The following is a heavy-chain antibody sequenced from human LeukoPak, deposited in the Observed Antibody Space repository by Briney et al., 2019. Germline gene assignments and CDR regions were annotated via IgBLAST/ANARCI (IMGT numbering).Heavy chain of an antibody. CDR1: GGSISSSSYY. Sequence: SETLSLTCTVSGGSISSSSYYWGWIRQPPGKGLEWIGSIYYSGSTYYNPSLKSRVTISVDTSKNQFSLKLSSVTAADTAVYYCARCGAPWYSSGWYGWFDPWGQGTLVTVSS. J-gene: IGHJ5*02. D-gene: IGHD6-19*01. V-gene: IGHV4-39*01. CDR3: ARCGAPWYSSGWYGWFDP. CDR2: IYYSGST.